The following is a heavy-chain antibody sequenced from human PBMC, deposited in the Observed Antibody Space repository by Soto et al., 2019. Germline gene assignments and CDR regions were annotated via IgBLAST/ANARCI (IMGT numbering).Heavy chain of an antibody. J-gene: IGHJ4*02. CDR2: TSANNDNT. V-gene: IGHV1-18*04. D-gene: IGHD2-2*01. CDR1: GYTFTRYG. CDR3: ARDERGTCTGTNCYYFDY. Sequence: QVQLVQSGTEVKEPGASVKVSCKASGYTFTRYGISWVRQAPGQGLEWMAWTSANNDNTNYAEKVQGRVTLTTDTSTGTAYMELRSLRSDATAVYYCARDERGTCTGTNCYYFDYWGQGTLVTVSS.